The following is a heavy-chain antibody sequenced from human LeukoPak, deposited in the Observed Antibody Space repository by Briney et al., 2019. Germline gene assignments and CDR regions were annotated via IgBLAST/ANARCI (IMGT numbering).Heavy chain of an antibody. Sequence: PGGSLRLSCAASGFTFSSYGMHWVRQAPGKGLEWVAVISYDGSNKYYADSVKGRFTISRDNSKNTLYLQMNSLRAEDTAVYYCAKDAGDLINYYYYYMDVWGKGTTVTVSS. CDR2: ISYDGSNK. CDR3: AKDAGDLINYYYYYMDV. CDR1: GFTFSSYG. J-gene: IGHJ6*03. V-gene: IGHV3-30*18. D-gene: IGHD2-8*01.